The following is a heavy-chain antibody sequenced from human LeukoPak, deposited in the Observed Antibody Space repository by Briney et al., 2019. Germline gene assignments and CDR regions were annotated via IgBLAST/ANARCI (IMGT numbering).Heavy chain of an antibody. J-gene: IGHJ4*02. CDR3: ARVGATATFDY. CDR2: IYYSGST. CDR1: GGSISSSSYY. D-gene: IGHD1-26*01. V-gene: IGHV4-39*01. Sequence: SETLSLTCTVSGGSISSSSYYWGWIRQPPGKGLEWIGSIYYSGSTYYNPSLKSRVTISVDTSKNQFSLKLSSVTAADTAVYCCARVGATATFDYWGQGTLVTVSS.